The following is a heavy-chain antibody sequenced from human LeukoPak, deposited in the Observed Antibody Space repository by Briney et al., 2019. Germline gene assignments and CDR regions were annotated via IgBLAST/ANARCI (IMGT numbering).Heavy chain of an antibody. V-gene: IGHV3-48*04. CDR3: ARLINWGSSDY. D-gene: IGHD7-27*01. J-gene: IGHJ4*02. Sequence: GGSLRLSCAASGFTFSSYSMNWVRQAPGKGLEWVSYISSTSSTIYYADSVKGRFTISRDNAKNSLYLQMNSLRAEDTAVYYCARLINWGSSDYWGQGTLVTVSS. CDR1: GFTFSSYS. CDR2: ISSTSSTI.